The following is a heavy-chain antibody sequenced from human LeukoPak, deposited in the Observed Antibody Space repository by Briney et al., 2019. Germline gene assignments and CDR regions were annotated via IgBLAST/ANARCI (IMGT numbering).Heavy chain of an antibody. CDR1: GYSISSGYY. V-gene: IGHV4-38-2*02. CDR2: IYHSGST. CDR3: ARGRWRDYEGENYFDY. D-gene: IGHD3-16*01. Sequence: SETLSLTCTVSGYSISSGYYWGWIRQPPGKGLEWIGSIYHSGSTYYNPSLKSRVTISVDTSKNQFSLKLSSVTAADTAVYYCARGRWRDYEGENYFDYWGQGTLVTVSS. J-gene: IGHJ4*02.